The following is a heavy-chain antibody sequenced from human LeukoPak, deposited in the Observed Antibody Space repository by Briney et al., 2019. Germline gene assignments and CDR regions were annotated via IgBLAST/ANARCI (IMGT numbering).Heavy chain of an antibody. CDR2: ISGSGGST. CDR1: GFTFSSYA. Sequence: PGGSLRLSCAASGFTFSSYAMSWVRQAPGKGLEWVSAISGSGGSTYYADSVKGRFTIFRANSKNTLYLQMNSLRAEDTAVYYCAKGLTVPAARVGWFDPWGQGTLVTVSS. V-gene: IGHV3-23*01. J-gene: IGHJ5*02. D-gene: IGHD2-2*01. CDR3: AKGLTVPAARVGWFDP.